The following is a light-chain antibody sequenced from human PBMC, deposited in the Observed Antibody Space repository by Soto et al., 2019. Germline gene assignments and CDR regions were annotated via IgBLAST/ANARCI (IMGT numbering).Light chain of an antibody. J-gene: IGKJ1*01. V-gene: IGKV1-5*03. CDR1: QTISSW. Sequence: DIQMTQSPSTLSGSVGDRVTITCRASQTISSWLAWYQQKSGKGPKILIYNASTLKSGVPSRFSGSGSGTEITLTISSLQPDDFATYYCQHYNSYSEALGQGTKVDSK. CDR3: QHYNSYSEA. CDR2: NAS.